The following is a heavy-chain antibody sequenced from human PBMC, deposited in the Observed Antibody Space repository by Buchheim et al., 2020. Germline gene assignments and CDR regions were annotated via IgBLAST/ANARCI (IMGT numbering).Heavy chain of an antibody. CDR1: GFTFSSYA. CDR3: ARGHYDILTGYYGMDV. D-gene: IGHD3-9*01. Sequence: QVQLVESGGGVVQPGRSLRLSCAASGFTFSSYAMHWVRQAPGKGLEWVAVISYDGSNKYYADSVKGRFTISRDNSQNTLYLQMNSLRAEDTAVYYCARGHYDILTGYYGMDVWGQGTT. CDR2: ISYDGSNK. J-gene: IGHJ6*02. V-gene: IGHV3-30*04.